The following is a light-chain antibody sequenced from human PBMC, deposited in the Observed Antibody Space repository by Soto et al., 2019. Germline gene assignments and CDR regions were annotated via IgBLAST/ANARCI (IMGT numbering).Light chain of an antibody. Sequence: DIQMTQSPSSLSASVGDRVTITCRASQSISSYLNWYQQKPGKAPKLLIYAASSLQSGVPSRFSGSGSGTDYTPTISSLQPEYFATYYCQQSYSTSISFGQGTRLEIK. V-gene: IGKV1-39*01. CDR2: AAS. CDR1: QSISSY. J-gene: IGKJ5*01. CDR3: QQSYSTSIS.